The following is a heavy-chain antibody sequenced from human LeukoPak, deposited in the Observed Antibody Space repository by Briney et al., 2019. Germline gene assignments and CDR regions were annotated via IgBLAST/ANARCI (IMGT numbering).Heavy chain of an antibody. CDR2: IHYSGST. J-gene: IGHJ4*02. D-gene: IGHD1-26*01. V-gene: IGHV4-39*01. Sequence: SETLSLTCTVSGGSISSSSYYWGWIRQPPGKGLEWIGSIHYSGSTYYSPSLKSRVSISVDTSNHLFSLKLNSVTAADTAVYYCARHLPGELLYYFDYWGQGTLVTVSS. CDR3: ARHLPGELLYYFDY. CDR1: GGSISSSSYY.